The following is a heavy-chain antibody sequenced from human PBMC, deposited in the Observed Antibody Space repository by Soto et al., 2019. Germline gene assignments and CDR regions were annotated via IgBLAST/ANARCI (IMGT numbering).Heavy chain of an antibody. CDR1: GYTFNSHA. J-gene: IGHJ5*02. D-gene: IGHD3-10*02. CDR2: INAGNGNT. CDR3: GRDQSGIGYYVDWFDP. Sequence: QVQFMQSGAEVKKPGASVKVSCKASGYTFNSHAIHWVRQAPGQRPEWLGWINAGNGNTYYSEKLGGRVTFTRDTAATTVNMELTSLTSEDTAIYYCGRDQSGIGYYVDWFDPWGQGTLVTVSS. V-gene: IGHV1-3*01.